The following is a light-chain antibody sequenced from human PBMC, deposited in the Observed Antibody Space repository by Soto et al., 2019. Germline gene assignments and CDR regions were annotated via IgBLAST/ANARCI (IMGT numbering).Light chain of an antibody. CDR1: QSVSGN. J-gene: IGKJ1*01. V-gene: IGKV3-15*01. Sequence: EIVMTQSPATLSVSPGERATLSCRASQSVSGNLAWYQQKPGQAPRLLIYGASTRATGIPARFSGSGSGTEFTLTISSLQSEDFAVYYCQQYGNSRGTFGQGTKVDIK. CDR3: QQYGNSRGT. CDR2: GAS.